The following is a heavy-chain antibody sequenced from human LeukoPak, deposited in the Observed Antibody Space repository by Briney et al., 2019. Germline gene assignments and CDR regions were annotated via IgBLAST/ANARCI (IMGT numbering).Heavy chain of an antibody. D-gene: IGHD6-6*01. J-gene: IGHJ4*02. CDR1: GYTFTSYD. CDR2: MNPNSGNT. V-gene: IGHV1-8*01. Sequence: ASVKVSCKASGYTFTSYDINWVRQATGQGLGWMGWMNPNSGNTGYAQKFQGSVTMTRNTSISTAYMELSSLRSEDTAVYYCARQSRRYSSSSVGYWGQGTLVTVSS. CDR3: ARQSRRYSSSSVGY.